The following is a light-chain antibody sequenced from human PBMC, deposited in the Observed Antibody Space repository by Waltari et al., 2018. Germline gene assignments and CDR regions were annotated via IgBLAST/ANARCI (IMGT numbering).Light chain of an antibody. Sequence: EIVMTQSPATLSVSPGERATLSCRASQSVSSTLAWSQQKPGQAPRLLIYGASTRATGIPARLSGSGSGTEFTLTISSLQSEDFAVYYCQQSDNWPYTFGQGTKLEIK. CDR1: QSVSST. V-gene: IGKV3-15*01. CDR3: QQSDNWPYT. J-gene: IGKJ2*01. CDR2: GAS.